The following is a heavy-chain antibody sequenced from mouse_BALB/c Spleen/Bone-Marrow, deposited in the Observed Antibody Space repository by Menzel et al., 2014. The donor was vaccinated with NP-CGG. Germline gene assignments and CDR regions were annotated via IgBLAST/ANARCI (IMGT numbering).Heavy chain of an antibody. J-gene: IGHJ2*01. V-gene: IGHV1S29*02. CDR2: ISPYIGGT. CDR3: ARGRRYDGPYFDY. Sequence: VQLQQSGPELVKPGASVKISCKASGYTFTDFNMHWVKQSHGKSLEWIGFISPYIGGTGYNQKFKSKATLTVDSSSSTAYMERRSLTSEDSAVYYCARGRRYDGPYFDYWGQGTTLTVSS. CDR1: GYTFTDFN. D-gene: IGHD2-14*01.